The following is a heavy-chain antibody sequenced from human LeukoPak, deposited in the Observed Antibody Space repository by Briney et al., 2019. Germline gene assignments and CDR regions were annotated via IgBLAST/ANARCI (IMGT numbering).Heavy chain of an antibody. V-gene: IGHV3-74*03. Sequence: GGSLRLSCAASGFTFSSYWMHWVRQAPGKGLVWVSRINKDGTSTTNADSVKGRFTISRDNAKNMLYLQMNSLRADDTAVYYCTRDMIRGVVNYWGQGSLVTVSS. CDR2: INKDGTST. CDR1: GFTFSSYW. CDR3: TRDMIRGVVNY. D-gene: IGHD3-10*01. J-gene: IGHJ4*01.